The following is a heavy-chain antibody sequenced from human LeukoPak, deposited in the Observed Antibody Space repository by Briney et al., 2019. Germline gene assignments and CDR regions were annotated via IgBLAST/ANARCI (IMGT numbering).Heavy chain of an antibody. V-gene: IGHV3-23*01. CDR3: ANGGKGRGYPFDY. Sequence: GGTLTLSCAASGFTFTNYGMSWVRQAPGKGLEWVSAISGSGGATYYADSVKGRFTISRDNSKNTLFLQMNSLRAEDTAVYYCANGGKGRGYPFDYWGQGTLVTVSS. D-gene: IGHD3-16*01. CDR1: GFTFTNYG. J-gene: IGHJ4*02. CDR2: ISGSGGAT.